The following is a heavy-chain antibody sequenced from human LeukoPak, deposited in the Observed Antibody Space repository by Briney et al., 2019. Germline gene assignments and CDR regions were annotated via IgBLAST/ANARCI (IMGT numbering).Heavy chain of an antibody. CDR2: ISKDGSNK. Sequence: PGGSLRLSCAASGFTFSSYSMHWVRQAPGKGMEGVAIISKDGSNKYYADSVKGRFTISRDNSKNTLYLELNSLRAEDTAVYYCARESYGDYFFYYWGQGALVTVSS. V-gene: IGHV3-30-3*01. CDR3: ARESYGDYFFYY. CDR1: GFTFSSYS. D-gene: IGHD4-17*01. J-gene: IGHJ4*02.